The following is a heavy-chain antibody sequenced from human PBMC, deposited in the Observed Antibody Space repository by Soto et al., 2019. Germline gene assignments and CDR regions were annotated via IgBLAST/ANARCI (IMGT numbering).Heavy chain of an antibody. J-gene: IGHJ6*02. CDR1: GYTFTSYY. D-gene: IGHD5-12*01. CDR2: INPSGGST. Sequence: ASVKVSCKASGYTFTSYYMHWVRQAPGQGLEWIGIINPSGGSTSYAQKFQGRVTMTRDTSTSTVYMELSSLRSEDTAVYYCAREMATMPGGIRYYYYYGMDVWGQGTTVTVSS. CDR3: AREMATMPGGIRYYYYYGMDV. V-gene: IGHV1-46*01.